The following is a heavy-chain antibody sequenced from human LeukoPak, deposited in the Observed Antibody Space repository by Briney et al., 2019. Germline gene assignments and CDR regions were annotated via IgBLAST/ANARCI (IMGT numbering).Heavy chain of an antibody. CDR1: GFTFSTYG. Sequence: GGSLRLSCAASGFTFSTYGMHWVRQAPGKGLEWGAVISYDGSNKFYADSVKGRFTTSRDNSKNTLYLQMNSLRAEDTAVYYCATGGASVFLDAFDIWGQGTMVTVSS. J-gene: IGHJ3*02. V-gene: IGHV3-30*03. CDR2: ISYDGSNK. D-gene: IGHD4-23*01. CDR3: ATGGASVFLDAFDI.